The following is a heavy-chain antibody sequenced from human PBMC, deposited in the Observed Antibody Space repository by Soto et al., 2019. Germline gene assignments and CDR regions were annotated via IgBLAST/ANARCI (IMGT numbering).Heavy chain of an antibody. Sequence: GGSLRLSCAASGFTFNDYYMTWIRQAPGKGLEWVSYISSSGTGIYYPDSVKGRFTISRDNAKNSLYLQMSSLRAEDTAVYYCARAYSDAFDIWGQGTMVTVSS. CDR1: GFTFNDYY. CDR2: ISSSGTGI. D-gene: IGHD2-15*01. J-gene: IGHJ3*02. CDR3: ARAYSDAFDI. V-gene: IGHV3-11*01.